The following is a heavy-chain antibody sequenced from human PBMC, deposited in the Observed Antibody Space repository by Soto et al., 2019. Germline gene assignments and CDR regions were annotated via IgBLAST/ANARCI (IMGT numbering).Heavy chain of an antibody. J-gene: IGHJ3*01. Sequence: QFTLKESGPTLVRPTQTLTLTCSFSGFSLSTSGVGVGWIRQPPGEALEWLAHIYWNGDEHYRPSLKNRLSITYDCSRHQVVLRVPIVGPVDTCTDYCARRLAARTGFAFDAWGQGTVATVAS. CDR1: GFSLSTSGVG. V-gene: IGHV2-5*01. CDR3: ARRLAARTGFAFDA. CDR2: IYWNGDE. D-gene: IGHD6-6*01.